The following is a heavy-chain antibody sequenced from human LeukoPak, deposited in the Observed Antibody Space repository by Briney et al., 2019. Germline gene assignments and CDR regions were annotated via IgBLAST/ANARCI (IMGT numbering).Heavy chain of an antibody. J-gene: IGHJ3*01. V-gene: IGHV4-59*08. CDR2: IYNSEST. D-gene: IGHD2-8*02. Sequence: KPSETLSLTCTVSGGSIINYYWTWIRQPPGKGLEWIGYIYNSESTNYNPSLKSRVTISVDTSKNQFSLKLTSVTAADTAMYYCVRASVDTGGAFDVWGQGTVVTVSS. CDR3: VRASVDTGGAFDV. CDR1: GGSIINYY.